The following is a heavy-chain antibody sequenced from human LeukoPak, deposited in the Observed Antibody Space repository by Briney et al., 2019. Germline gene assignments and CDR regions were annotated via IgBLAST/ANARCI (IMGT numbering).Heavy chain of an antibody. CDR3: ARAQYYDSSGYVYYYYYYMDV. Sequence: ASVKVSCKASGYTFTSYGISWVRQAPGQGLEWMGWISAYNGNTNYAQKLQGRVTMTTDTSTSTAYMELRSLRSDDTAVYYCARAQYYDSSGYVYYYYYYMDVWGKGTTVTISS. V-gene: IGHV1-18*01. CDR1: GYTFTSYG. D-gene: IGHD3-22*01. J-gene: IGHJ6*03. CDR2: ISAYNGNT.